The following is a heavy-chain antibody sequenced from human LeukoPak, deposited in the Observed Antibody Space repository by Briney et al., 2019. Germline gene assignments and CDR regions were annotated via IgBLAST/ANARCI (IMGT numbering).Heavy chain of an antibody. J-gene: IGHJ4*02. CDR3: ARGHYDVLAASYKWTPDY. V-gene: IGHV3-21*01. Sequence: GGSLRLSCAASAFTFNTFNMNWVRQAPGKGLEWVSSIPSGGDYINYADSVKGRFTTSRDNAKNSLSLQLNRLRVEDTAVYYCARGHYDVLAASYKWTPDYWGQGTLVTVSS. CDR2: IPSGGDYI. CDR1: AFTFNTFN. D-gene: IGHD3-9*01.